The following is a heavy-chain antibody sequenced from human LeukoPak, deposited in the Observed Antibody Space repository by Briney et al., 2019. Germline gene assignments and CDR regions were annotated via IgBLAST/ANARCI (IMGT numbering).Heavy chain of an antibody. CDR2: IYPGDSDT. V-gene: IGHV5-51*01. CDR3: ARLYSGYDSYFDY. CDR1: GYSFTRNW. D-gene: IGHD5-12*01. J-gene: IGHJ4*02. Sequence: GESLKISCKGSGYSFTRNWIGWVRQMPGKGLEWMGIIYPGDSDTRYSPSFQGQVTISADKSISTAYLQWSTLKASDTAMYYCARLYSGYDSYFDYWGQGTLVTVSS.